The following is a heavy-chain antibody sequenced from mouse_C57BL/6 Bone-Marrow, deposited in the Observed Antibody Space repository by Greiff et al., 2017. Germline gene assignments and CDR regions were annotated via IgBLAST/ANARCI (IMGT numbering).Heavy chain of an antibody. Sequence: EVQLQESGAELVRPGASVKLSCTASGFNIKDYYMHWVKQRPEQGLEWIGWIDPENGDTESASKFQGQATITADTSSNTAYLQLSSLTSEDTADYYCTKWYYGSSYVNYFDYWGQGTTLTVSS. D-gene: IGHD1-1*01. CDR1: GFNIKDYY. V-gene: IGHV14-4*01. CDR2: IDPENGDT. J-gene: IGHJ2*01. CDR3: TKWYYGSSYVNYFDY.